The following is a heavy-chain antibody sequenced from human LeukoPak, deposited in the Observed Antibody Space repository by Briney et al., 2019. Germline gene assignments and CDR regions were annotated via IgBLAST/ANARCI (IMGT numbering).Heavy chain of an antibody. J-gene: IGHJ4*02. Sequence: ASVKVSCKASGYTFTGYYIHWVRPAPGQGLEWMAFINPDSGDSYSAPKFQGRVTMTRDTSISTASMEVSWLTSDDTAVYYCATGVATAFTYWGQGTLVIVSS. D-gene: IGHD5-12*01. CDR2: INPDSGDS. CDR3: ATGVATAFTY. V-gene: IGHV1-2*02. CDR1: GYTFTGYY.